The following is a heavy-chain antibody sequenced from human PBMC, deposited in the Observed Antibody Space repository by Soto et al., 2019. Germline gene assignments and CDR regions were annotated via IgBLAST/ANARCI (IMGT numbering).Heavy chain of an antibody. J-gene: IGHJ4*02. D-gene: IGHD1-26*01. CDR3: ARSVVGANLDS. CDR1: GGSVSSGTYY. Sequence: QVQLQESGPGLVRPSETLSLTCTVSGGSVSSGTYYWNWIRQPPGKGLEWIGHIYYSGRTNFNPSLKSRVILSGDTSRNQFSLRLTFVTGADTAVYYCARSVVGANLDSWGQGTLVTVSS. V-gene: IGHV4-61*01. CDR2: IYYSGRT.